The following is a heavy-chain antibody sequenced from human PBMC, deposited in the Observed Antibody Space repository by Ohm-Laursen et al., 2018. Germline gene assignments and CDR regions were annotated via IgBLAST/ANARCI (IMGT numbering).Heavy chain of an antibody. J-gene: IGHJ4*02. Sequence: SLRLSCAASGFTFSSYAISWVRQAPGKGLEWVSAISGSGSSTYYADSVKGRFTISRDNSKNTLYLQMNSLRAEDTAVYYCANYDSSGYSDYWGQGTLVTVSS. CDR1: GFTFSSYA. CDR3: ANYDSSGYSDY. CDR2: ISGSGSST. V-gene: IGHV3-23*01. D-gene: IGHD3-22*01.